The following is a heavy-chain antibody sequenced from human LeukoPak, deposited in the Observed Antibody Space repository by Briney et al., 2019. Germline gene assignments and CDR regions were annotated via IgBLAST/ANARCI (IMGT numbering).Heavy chain of an antibody. CDR3: ASSDILTGYYTRDGFDI. V-gene: IGHV1-18*01. CDR2: SSAYNGNT. D-gene: IGHD3-9*01. J-gene: IGHJ3*02. CDR1: GYTFISYG. Sequence: ASVKVSCKASGYTFISYGISWVRQAPGQGLEWMGWSSAYNGNTNFAQKLQGRVTMTTDTSTSTAYMELRSLRSDDTAVYYCASSDILTGYYTRDGFDIWGQGTMVTVSS.